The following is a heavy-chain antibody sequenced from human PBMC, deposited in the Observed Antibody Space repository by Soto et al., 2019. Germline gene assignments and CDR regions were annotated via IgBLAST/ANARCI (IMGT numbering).Heavy chain of an antibody. CDR3: ASSTSFLNWFDP. J-gene: IGHJ5*02. CDR2: ISSSSSYI. D-gene: IGHD2-2*01. V-gene: IGHV3-21*01. CDR1: GFTFSSYS. Sequence: GGSLRLSCAASGFTFSSYSMNWVRQAPGKGLEWVSSISSSSSYIYYADSVKGRFTISRDNAKNSLYLQMNSLRAEDTAVYYCASSTSFLNWFDPWGQGTLVTVSS.